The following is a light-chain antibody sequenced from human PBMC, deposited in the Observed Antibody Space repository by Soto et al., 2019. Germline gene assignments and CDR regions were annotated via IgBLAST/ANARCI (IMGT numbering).Light chain of an antibody. V-gene: IGLV2-8*01. CDR3: SSYAGSTNIV. CDR1: SSDVGGYNY. Sequence: QSVLTQPASVSGSPGQSITISCTGTSSDVGGYNYVSWYQQHPGKAPKLLIYEVYKRPSGVPDRFSGSKSGNTASLTVSGLQADDEADYYCSSYAGSTNIVFGIGTKVTVL. J-gene: IGLJ1*01. CDR2: EVY.